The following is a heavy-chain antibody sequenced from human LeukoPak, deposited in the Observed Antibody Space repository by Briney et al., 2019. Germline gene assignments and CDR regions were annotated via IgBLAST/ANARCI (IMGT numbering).Heavy chain of an antibody. V-gene: IGHV1-3*01. CDR3: ARAYGDYFDYFDY. Sequence: ASVKVSCKASGYTFTSYAMHWVRQAPGQRLEWMGWISAGNGNTKYSQKFQGRVTITRDTSASTAYMELSSLRSEGTAVYYCARAYGDYFDYFDYWGQGTLVTVSS. CDR1: GYTFTSYA. CDR2: ISAGNGNT. D-gene: IGHD4-17*01. J-gene: IGHJ4*02.